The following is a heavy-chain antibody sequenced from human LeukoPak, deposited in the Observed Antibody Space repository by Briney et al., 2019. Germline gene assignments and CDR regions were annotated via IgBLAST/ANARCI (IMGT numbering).Heavy chain of an antibody. J-gene: IGHJ4*02. CDR1: GYSFTTYW. CDR3: ARLAYGSAWYSGYFNY. V-gene: IGHV5-51*01. Sequence: GESLKISCNGSGYSFTTYWIAWVRQMPVKGLEWMAFLHPGASDTRYSPSFQEQVTMSVDKSIGTAYLQWSSLKASDTAMYYCARLAYGSAWYSGYFNYWGQGTLVTVSS. D-gene: IGHD6-19*01. CDR2: LHPGASDT.